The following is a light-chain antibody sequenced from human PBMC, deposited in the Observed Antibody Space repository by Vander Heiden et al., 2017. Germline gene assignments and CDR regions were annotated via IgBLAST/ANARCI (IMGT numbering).Light chain of an antibody. CDR2: KAS. J-gene: IGKJ1*01. V-gene: IGKV1-5*03. Sequence: DIRLTQSPSTLSASVLCRLTITSRGSQITDNILAWYQQKPGKAPKLLIYKASTLESGVPYRFSGSGSGTEFTLTISRLQPDDSATYYCQQYTSYSGTFGQGTKVEIK. CDR3: QQYTSYSGT. CDR1: QITDNI.